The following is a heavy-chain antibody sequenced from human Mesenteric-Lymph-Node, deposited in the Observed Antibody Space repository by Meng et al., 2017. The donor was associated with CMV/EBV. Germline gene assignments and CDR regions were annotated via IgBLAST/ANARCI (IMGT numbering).Heavy chain of an antibody. CDR2: IDNDGSST. D-gene: IGHD4/OR15-4a*01. Sequence: GGSLRLSCTASGFTLSSNWMHWVRQAPGKGLVWVSRIDNDGSSTTYADSVGGRFTISRDNARNTLYLQMNSLRAEDTAVYYCARTWMVHFDQWGQGTLVTVSS. J-gene: IGHJ4*02. CDR1: GFTLSSNW. CDR3: ARTWMVHFDQ. V-gene: IGHV3-74*01.